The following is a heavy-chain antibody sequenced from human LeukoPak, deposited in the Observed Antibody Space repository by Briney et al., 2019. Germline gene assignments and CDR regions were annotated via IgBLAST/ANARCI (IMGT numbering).Heavy chain of an antibody. D-gene: IGHD3-22*01. Sequence: GGSLRLSCAASGFTFSSYAMSWVRQAPGKGLEWVSAISGSGGSTYYADSVKGRFTISRDNSKNTLYLQMNSLRAEDTAVYYCAKGYHYDSSGSFDAFDIWGQGTMVTVSS. CDR2: ISGSGGST. CDR3: AKGYHYDSSGSFDAFDI. V-gene: IGHV3-23*01. CDR1: GFTFSSYA. J-gene: IGHJ3*02.